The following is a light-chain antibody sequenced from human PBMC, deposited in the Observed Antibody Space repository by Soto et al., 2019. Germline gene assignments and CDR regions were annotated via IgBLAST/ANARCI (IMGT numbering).Light chain of an antibody. CDR1: QSVSTSY. CDR2: GAS. CDR3: QQYGSVPLS. J-gene: IGKJ4*02. V-gene: IGKV3-20*01. Sequence: EIVLTQSPGTLSLSPGERATLSFRASQSVSTSYLAWYQQKPGQAPRLLIYGASRRATGIPDKLSGSGSGADFKRTISRLEPEDLAVYYCQQYGSVPLSFGGGTKVEIK.